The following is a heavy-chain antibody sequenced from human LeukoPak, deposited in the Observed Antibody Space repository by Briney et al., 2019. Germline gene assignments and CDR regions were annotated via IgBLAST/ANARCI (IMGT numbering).Heavy chain of an antibody. CDR3: ARGGGYYDSSGYYTNNDAFDI. CDR1: GGSISSGNHC. J-gene: IGHJ3*02. D-gene: IGHD3-22*01. CDR2: IYNSGST. Sequence: PSETLSLTCTVSGGSISSGNHCWSWIRQPPGKGLEWIGYIYNSGSTYYNPSLKSRVTVSVDTSKNQFSLKLSSVTAADTAVYYCARGGGYYDSSGYYTNNDAFDIWGQGTMVTVSS. V-gene: IGHV4-30-4*01.